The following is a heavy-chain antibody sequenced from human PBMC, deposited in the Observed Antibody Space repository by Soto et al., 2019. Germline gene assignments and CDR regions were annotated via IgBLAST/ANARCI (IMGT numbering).Heavy chain of an antibody. D-gene: IGHD2-2*01. CDR2: ISSSSSYT. J-gene: IGHJ5*02. V-gene: IGHV3-11*06. CDR1: GFTFSDYY. CDR3: ARDICSSTSCYPSLYNWFDP. Sequence: PGGSLRLSCAASGFTFSDYYMSWIRQAPGKGLEWVSYISSSSSYTNYADSVKGQFTISRDNAKNSLYLQMNSLRAEDTAVYYCARDICSSTSCYPSLYNWFDPWGQGTLVTVSS.